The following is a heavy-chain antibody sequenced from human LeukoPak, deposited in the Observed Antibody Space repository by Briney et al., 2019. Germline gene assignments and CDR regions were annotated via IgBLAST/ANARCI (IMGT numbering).Heavy chain of an antibody. CDR2: IYSGGGT. J-gene: IGHJ4*02. CDR1: GFTVSSNY. D-gene: IGHD3-16*01. CDR3: ATRSGGY. V-gene: IGHV3-66*01. Sequence: PGGSLRLSCATSGFTVSSNYMTWVRQAPGKGLEWVSVIYSGGGTRYADSVKGRFTISRDNSKNTLYLQMNSLRAEDTAVYYCATRSGGYWGQGTLVTVSS.